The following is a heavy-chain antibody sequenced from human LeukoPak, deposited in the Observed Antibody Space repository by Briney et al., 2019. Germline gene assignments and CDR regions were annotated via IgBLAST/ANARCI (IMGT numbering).Heavy chain of an antibody. CDR2: IYYSGST. Sequence: PSETLSLTCTVSGGSISSSSYYWGWIRQPPGKGLEWIGSIYYSGSTYYNPSLKSRVTISVDTSKNQFSLKLSSVTAADTAVYYCAREEDYYDSSAVDDYWGQGTLVTVSS. D-gene: IGHD3-22*01. CDR3: AREEDYYDSSAVDDY. V-gene: IGHV4-39*07. J-gene: IGHJ4*02. CDR1: GGSISSSSYY.